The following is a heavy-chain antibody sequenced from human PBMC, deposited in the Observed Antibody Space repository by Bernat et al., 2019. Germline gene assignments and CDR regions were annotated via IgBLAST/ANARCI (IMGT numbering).Heavy chain of an antibody. CDR2: ITAGVST. V-gene: IGHV3-23*01. J-gene: IGHJ3*02. CDR1: GFTFSSYT. Sequence: EVQLLESGGGLVQPGGSLRLSCAASGFTFSSYTMSWVRQAPGKGLEWVSAITAGVSTYYADSVKGRFTISRDNSKNTLYLQMNSLRAEDTAVYYCAKVSGLTMVRGRDAFDIWGQGTMVTVSS. CDR3: AKVSGLTMVRGRDAFDI. D-gene: IGHD3-10*01.